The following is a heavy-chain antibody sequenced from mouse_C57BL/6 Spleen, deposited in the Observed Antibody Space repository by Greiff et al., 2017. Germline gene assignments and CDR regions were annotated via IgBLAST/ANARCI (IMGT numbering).Heavy chain of an antibody. V-gene: IGHV1-82*01. D-gene: IGHD4-1*01. Sequence: QVQLQQSGPELVKPGASVKISCKASGYAFSSSWMNWVKQRPGKGLEWIGRIYPGDGDTNYNGKFKGKATLTADKSSSTAYMQLSSLTSEDSAVYFCARQAGTRYCDVWGTGTTVTVSS. CDR1: GYAFSSSW. CDR3: ARQAGTRYCDV. CDR2: IYPGDGDT. J-gene: IGHJ1*03.